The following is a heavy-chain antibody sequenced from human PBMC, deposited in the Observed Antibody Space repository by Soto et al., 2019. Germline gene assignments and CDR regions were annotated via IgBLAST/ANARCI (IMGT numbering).Heavy chain of an antibody. Sequence: EVQLLESGGGLVQPGGSLRLSCAASGFTFSNYAVTWVRQAPGKGLEWVSTISGSGGSTYYADSVKGRFTISRDNSKNTLYPQMNSLRAEDTGVYYCAKDQGSSWYEIDYWGQGTLVTVSS. CDR2: ISGSGGST. J-gene: IGHJ4*02. V-gene: IGHV3-23*01. D-gene: IGHD6-13*01. CDR1: GFTFSNYA. CDR3: AKDQGSSWYEIDY.